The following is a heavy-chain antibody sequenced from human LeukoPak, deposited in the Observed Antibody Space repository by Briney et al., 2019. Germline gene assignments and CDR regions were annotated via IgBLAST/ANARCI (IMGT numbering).Heavy chain of an antibody. Sequence: ESGPTLVKPTQTLTLTCTFSGFSLSTSGVGVGWIRQPPGKALEWLALIYWNDDKRYSPSLKSRLTITKDTSKNQVVLTMTNMDPVDTATYYCAREYFDWLSFDYWGQGTLVTVSS. J-gene: IGHJ4*02. D-gene: IGHD3-9*01. V-gene: IGHV2-5*01. CDR2: IYWNDDK. CDR1: GFSLSTSGVG. CDR3: AREYFDWLSFDY.